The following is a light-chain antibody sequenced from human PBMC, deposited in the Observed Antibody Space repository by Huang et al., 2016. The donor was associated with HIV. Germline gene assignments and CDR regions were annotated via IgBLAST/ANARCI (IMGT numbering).Light chain of an antibody. Sequence: DIQMTQSPSSLSASVGDSVIITCQASRDIDNYLNWYQQKPGKAPKLLIYDAINLKAGVPSRFSGSGSGTHFTFTISGLQPEDIATYYCQHYANLPFTFGPGTKVDIK. CDR2: DAI. J-gene: IGKJ3*01. CDR3: QHYANLPFT. V-gene: IGKV1-33*01. CDR1: RDIDNY.